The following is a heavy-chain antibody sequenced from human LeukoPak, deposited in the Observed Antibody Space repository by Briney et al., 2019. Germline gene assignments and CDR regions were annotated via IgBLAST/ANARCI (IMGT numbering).Heavy chain of an antibody. Sequence: GGALRLSCAASGFTFSSYEMNWVRQAPGKGLEWVSYISSSGSTIYYADSVKGRFTISRDNAKNSLYLQMNSLRAEDTAVHYCARDFMRSGYRFDYWGQGTLVTVSS. CDR2: ISSSGSTI. V-gene: IGHV3-48*03. D-gene: IGHD6-25*01. J-gene: IGHJ4*02. CDR1: GFTFSSYE. CDR3: ARDFMRSGYRFDY.